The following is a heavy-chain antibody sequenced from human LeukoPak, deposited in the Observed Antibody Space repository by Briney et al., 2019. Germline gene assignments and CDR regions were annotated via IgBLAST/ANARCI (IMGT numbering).Heavy chain of an antibody. CDR1: GGSISSYC. J-gene: IGHJ4*02. D-gene: IGHD3-3*01. CDR3: ARAVADFWSGQYYFDY. V-gene: IGHV4-59*01. CDR2: IYYSGST. Sequence: SETLSLTCTVSGGSISSYCWSWIRQPPGKGLEWIGCIYYSGSTNYNPPLKRRVTISVDTSKNQFSLKLSSVTAADTAVFYCARAVADFWSGQYYFDYWGQGTLVTVSS.